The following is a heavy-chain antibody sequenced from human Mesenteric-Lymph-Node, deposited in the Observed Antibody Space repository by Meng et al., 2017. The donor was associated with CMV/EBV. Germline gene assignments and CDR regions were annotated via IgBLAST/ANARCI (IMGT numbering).Heavy chain of an antibody. CDR2: ISSRHGYI. Sequence: GGSLRLSCAASGFTFNRYSMNWVRQVPGKGLEWVSSISSRHGYIYYADSVKGRFTISRDNAKNSLYLQMNSLRAEDTAVYYCARDRVAGTWGYYYYGMDVWGQGTTVTVSS. V-gene: IGHV3-21*04. D-gene: IGHD6-19*01. CDR1: GFTFNRYS. J-gene: IGHJ6*02. CDR3: ARDRVAGTWGYYYYGMDV.